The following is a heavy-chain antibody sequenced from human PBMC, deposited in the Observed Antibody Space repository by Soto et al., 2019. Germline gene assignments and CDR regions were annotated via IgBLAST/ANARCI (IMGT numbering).Heavy chain of an antibody. V-gene: IGHV5-51*01. Sequence: RGESLKISCKGSGYSFTSYWIGWVRQMPGKGLEWMGIIYPGDSDTRYSPSFQGQVTISADKSISTAYLQWSSLKASDTAMYYCARTIVVVPAATLDYGMDVWGQGTTVTVSS. D-gene: IGHD2-2*01. CDR2: IYPGDSDT. CDR1: GYSFTSYW. J-gene: IGHJ6*02. CDR3: ARTIVVVPAATLDYGMDV.